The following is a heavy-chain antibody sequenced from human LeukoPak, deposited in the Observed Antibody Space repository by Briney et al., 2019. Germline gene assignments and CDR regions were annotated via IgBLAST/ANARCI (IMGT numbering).Heavy chain of an antibody. Sequence: GSSVKVSCKASGGTFSSYAISWVRQAPGQGLEWMGRIIPILGIANYAQKFQGRVTITADKSTSTAYMELSSLRSEDTAVYYCARALAAAGTEISYWGQGTLVTVSS. CDR3: ARALAAAGTEISY. CDR2: IIPILGIA. CDR1: GGTFSSYA. V-gene: IGHV1-69*04. D-gene: IGHD6-13*01. J-gene: IGHJ4*02.